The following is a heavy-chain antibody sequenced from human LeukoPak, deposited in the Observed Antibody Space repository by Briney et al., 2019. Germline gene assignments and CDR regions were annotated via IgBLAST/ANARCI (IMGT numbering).Heavy chain of an antibody. CDR2: IYYSGST. Sequence: SETLSLTCTVSGGSISSSSYYWGWIRQPPGKGLEWIGSIYYSGSTYYNPSLKSRVTISVDTSKNQFSLKLSSVTAADTAVYYCARGRLFDRYYYDSSGYLYSPQYYFDYWGQGTLVTVSS. CDR1: GGSISSSSYY. CDR3: ARGRLFDRYYYDSSGYLYSPQYYFDY. J-gene: IGHJ4*02. V-gene: IGHV4-39*07. D-gene: IGHD3-22*01.